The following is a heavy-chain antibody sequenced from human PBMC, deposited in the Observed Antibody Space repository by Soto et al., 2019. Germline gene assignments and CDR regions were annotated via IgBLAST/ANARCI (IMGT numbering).Heavy chain of an antibody. CDR2: IWYDGSGK. D-gene: IGHD6-19*01. V-gene: IGHV3-33*01. CDR1: GFNFRSHD. Sequence: GGSLRLSCAASGFNFRSHDMHWVRQAPGKGLEWVAVIWYDGSGKYFADSVKGRFTISRDNARNTLYLQMNSLRVEDTAVYYCARRQGSGSRAAALDIWGQGTMVTVSS. CDR3: ARRQGSGSRAAALDI. J-gene: IGHJ3*02.